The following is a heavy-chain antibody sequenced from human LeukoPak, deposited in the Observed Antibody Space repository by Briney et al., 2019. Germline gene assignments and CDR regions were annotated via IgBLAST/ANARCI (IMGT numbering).Heavy chain of an antibody. CDR1: GGXFSGYY. Sequence: SETLSLTCAVSGGXFSGYYWSWIRQPPGKGLEWIGEINHSGSSNYNPSLKSRVTISVDTSKNQFSLKLSSVTAADTAVYYCARGEGGDYYFQHWGQGTLVTVSS. V-gene: IGHV4-34*01. CDR3: ARGEGGDYYFQH. J-gene: IGHJ1*01. CDR2: INHSGSS. D-gene: IGHD4-17*01.